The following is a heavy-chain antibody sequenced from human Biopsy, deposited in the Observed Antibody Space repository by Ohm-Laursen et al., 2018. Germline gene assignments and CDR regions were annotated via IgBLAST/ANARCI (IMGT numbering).Heavy chain of an antibody. CDR2: IYSTGRSS. CDR1: GESMGTYF. CDR3: ARTPGVAVAGRFFDL. J-gene: IGHJ2*01. V-gene: IGHV4-4*07. Sequence: SDTLSLTCTVSGESMGTYFWSWIRQPAGKGLEWIGRIYSTGRSSAYHPSFQSRVTMSLDTSNKQFSLKLTSVTAADTAVYYCARTPGVAVAGRFFDLWGRGTLVTVSS. D-gene: IGHD6-19*01.